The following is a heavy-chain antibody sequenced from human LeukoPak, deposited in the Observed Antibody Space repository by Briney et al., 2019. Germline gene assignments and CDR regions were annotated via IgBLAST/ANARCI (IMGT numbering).Heavy chain of an antibody. CDR3: AKVGHLVGTSGAFDI. Sequence: GGSLRLSCAASGFTFDDYAMHWVRQAPGKGLEWVSLISGDGSSTSYADSVKGRFTISRDNSKNSLCLQMNRLRTEDTAFYYCAKVGHLVGTSGAFDIWGQGTMVTVSS. J-gene: IGHJ3*02. CDR1: GFTFDDYA. CDR2: ISGDGSST. V-gene: IGHV3-43*02. D-gene: IGHD1-26*01.